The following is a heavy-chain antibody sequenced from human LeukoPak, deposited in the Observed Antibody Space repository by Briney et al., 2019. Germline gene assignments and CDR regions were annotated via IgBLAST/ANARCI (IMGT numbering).Heavy chain of an antibody. CDR2: IYYSGST. V-gene: IGHV4-59*01. CDR3: ARGGTAMVTPLYYYYGMDV. D-gene: IGHD5-18*01. Sequence: KPSETLSLTCTVSGGSISSYYWSWIRQPPGKGLEWIGYIYYSGSTNYNPSLKSRVTISVDTSKNQFSLKLSSVTAADTAVYYCARGGTAMVTPLYYYYGMDVWGQGTTVTVSS. J-gene: IGHJ6*02. CDR1: GGSISSYY.